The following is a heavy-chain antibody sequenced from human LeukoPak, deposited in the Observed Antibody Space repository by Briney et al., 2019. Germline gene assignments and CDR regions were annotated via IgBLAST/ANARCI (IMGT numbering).Heavy chain of an antibody. CDR3: ARGLGYSYGLGPDAFDI. Sequence: SETLSLTCTVSGGSISSYYWSWIRQPAGKGLEWIGRIYTSGSTNYNPSLKSRVTISVDTSKNQFSLKLSSVTAADTAVYYCARGLGYSYGLGPDAFDIWGQGTMVTVSS. J-gene: IGHJ3*02. D-gene: IGHD5-18*01. CDR2: IYTSGST. V-gene: IGHV4-4*07. CDR1: GGSISSYY.